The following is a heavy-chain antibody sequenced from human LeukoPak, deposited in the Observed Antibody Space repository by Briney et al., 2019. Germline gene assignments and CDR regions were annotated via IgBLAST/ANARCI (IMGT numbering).Heavy chain of an antibody. CDR1: GGSISSYY. D-gene: IGHD2-21*02. V-gene: IGHV4-4*09. Sequence: SETLSLTCTVSGGSISSYYWSWIRQPPGKGLEWIGYIYTSGSTNYNPSPKSRVTISVDTSKNQFSLKLSSVTAADTAVYYCARHGGGDDYFDYWGQGTLVTVSS. CDR3: ARHGGGDDYFDY. CDR2: IYTSGST. J-gene: IGHJ4*02.